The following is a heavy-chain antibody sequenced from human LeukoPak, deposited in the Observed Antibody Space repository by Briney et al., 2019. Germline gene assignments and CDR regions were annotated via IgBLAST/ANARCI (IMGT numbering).Heavy chain of an antibody. CDR3: ARDGFYCSSTSCYVIDY. Sequence: SVKVSCKASGGTFSSYAISCVRQAPGQGLEWMGTIIPIFGIANYAQKFQGRVTITADKSTSTAYKELSSLRSEDTAVYYCARDGFYCSSTSCYVIDYWGQGTLVTVSS. CDR1: GGTFSSYA. CDR2: IIPIFGIA. V-gene: IGHV1-69*04. J-gene: IGHJ4*02. D-gene: IGHD2-2*01.